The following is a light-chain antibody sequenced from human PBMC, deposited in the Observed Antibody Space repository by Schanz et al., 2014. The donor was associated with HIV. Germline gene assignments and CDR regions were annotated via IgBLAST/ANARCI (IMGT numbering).Light chain of an antibody. CDR3: AAWDDSLSGWV. J-gene: IGLJ3*02. CDR2: TQD. V-gene: IGLV1-44*01. Sequence: QSVLTQPPSTSGTPGQRVAISCSGSSSNIGTYNVNWYQQLPGTAPRLLIYTQDQRPSGVPDRFSGSKSGTSASLAISGLQSEDEADYYCAAWDDSLSGWVFGGGTKLTVL. CDR1: SSNIGTYN.